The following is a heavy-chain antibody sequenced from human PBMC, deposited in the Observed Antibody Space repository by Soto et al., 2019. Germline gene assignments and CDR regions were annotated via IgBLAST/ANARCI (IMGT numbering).Heavy chain of an antibody. CDR1: GFTFSIYS. Sequence: GGSLRLSCEASGFTFSIYSMKWIRQPPGRGLEWISSISSSSGHIYFADSVKGRFTISRDNAKNSVYLQMDNVKVEDTAVYYCARAGFAGFDQWGQGTLVTVSS. V-gene: IGHV3-21*01. CDR3: ARAGFAGFDQ. CDR2: ISSSSGHI. J-gene: IGHJ4*02.